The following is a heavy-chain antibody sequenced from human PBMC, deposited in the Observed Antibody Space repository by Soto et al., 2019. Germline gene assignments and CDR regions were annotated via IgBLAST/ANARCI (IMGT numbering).Heavy chain of an antibody. V-gene: IGHV1-18*04. J-gene: IGHJ4*02. CDR1: GYNFMPYG. CDR3: ARDLDPSGSYYTDY. D-gene: IGHD3-10*01. Sequence: QVQLVQSGAEVKKPGASVKVSCKASGYNFMPYGVNWVRQAPGQGLEWMGWISPWKGNTNYAQSFQGRVTMTTDTSTSTAYMELRSLTFDDTAVYYCARDLDPSGSYYTDYWGPGTLVTVSS. CDR2: ISPWKGNT.